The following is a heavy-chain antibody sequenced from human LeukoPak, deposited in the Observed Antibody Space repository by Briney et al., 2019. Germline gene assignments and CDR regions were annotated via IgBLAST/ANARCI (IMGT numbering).Heavy chain of an antibody. Sequence: GESLKISCKGSGYSFTSYWIGWVRQMPGKGLEWIGIIYPGDSDTRYSPSFQGQVTISADKSISTAYLQWSSLKASDTAMYYCARQGPHYYDSSGYWFDPWGQGTLVTVSS. J-gene: IGHJ5*02. D-gene: IGHD3-22*01. CDR1: GYSFTSYW. CDR2: IYPGDSDT. V-gene: IGHV5-51*01. CDR3: ARQGPHYYDSSGYWFDP.